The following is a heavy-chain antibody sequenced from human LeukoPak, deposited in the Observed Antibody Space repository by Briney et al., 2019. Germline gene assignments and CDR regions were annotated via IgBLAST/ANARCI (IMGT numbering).Heavy chain of an antibody. CDR1: GFTFSSYA. CDR3: AKGLRDSSGYYYYYYYGMDV. V-gene: IGHV3-23*01. CDR2: ISGSGGST. Sequence: GGSLRLSCAASGFTFSSYAMSWVRQAPGKGLEWVSAISGSGGSTYYADSVKGRFTISRDNSKNTLYLQMNSLRAEDTAVYYCAKGLRDSSGYYYYYYYGMDVWGQGTTVTVSS. D-gene: IGHD3-22*01. J-gene: IGHJ6*02.